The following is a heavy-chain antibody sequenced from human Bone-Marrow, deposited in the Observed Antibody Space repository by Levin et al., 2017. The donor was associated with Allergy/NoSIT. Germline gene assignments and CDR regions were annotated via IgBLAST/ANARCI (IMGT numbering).Heavy chain of an antibody. Sequence: ASVKVSCKASGYTFNDFYMHWVRQAPGQGLDWLGWIYPKSGATKYAENFRDRVTMTGDTSISTAYLDLSRLTSDDTAVYYCARDGVNGNSFDSWGQGTPVTVSS. CDR1: GYTFNDFY. J-gene: IGHJ4*02. CDR2: IYPKSGAT. D-gene: IGHD1-26*01. CDR3: ARDGVNGNSFDS. V-gene: IGHV1-2*02.